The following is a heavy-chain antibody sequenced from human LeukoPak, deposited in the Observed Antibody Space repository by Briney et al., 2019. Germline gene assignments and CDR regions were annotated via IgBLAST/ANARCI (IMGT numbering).Heavy chain of an antibody. V-gene: IGHV1-69*05. CDR1: GGTFNNSA. J-gene: IGHJ5*02. CDR3: ARDVHGDYGSGWFDP. Sequence: SVKVSCKTSGGTFNNSAISWVRQAPGQGLEWLGGIMPLFGTAGYAQKFQGRVTITKDESTRTVYLELTSLTSDDTAVHYCARDVHGDYGSGWFDPWGQGTLVSVSS. CDR2: IMPLFGTA. D-gene: IGHD4-17*01.